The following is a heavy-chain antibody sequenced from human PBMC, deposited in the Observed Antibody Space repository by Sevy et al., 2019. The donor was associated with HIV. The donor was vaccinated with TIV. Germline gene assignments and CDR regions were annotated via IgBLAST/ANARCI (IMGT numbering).Heavy chain of an antibody. D-gene: IGHD3-10*01. V-gene: IGHV3-7*04. CDR2: IKQDGSEK. Sequence: GESLKISCAASGFTFSSYWMSWVRQAPGKGLEWVANIKQDGSEKYYVDSVKGRFTISRDNAKNSPYLQMNSLRAEDTAVYYCARAFYYYGSGSPAHAFDIWGQGTMVTVSS. J-gene: IGHJ3*02. CDR3: ARAFYYYGSGSPAHAFDI. CDR1: GFTFSSYW.